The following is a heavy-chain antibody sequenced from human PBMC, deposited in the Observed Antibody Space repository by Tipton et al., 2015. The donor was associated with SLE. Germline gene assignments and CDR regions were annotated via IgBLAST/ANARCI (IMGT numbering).Heavy chain of an antibody. CDR1: GFTFSSYW. Sequence: SLRLSCAASGFTFSSYWMSWVRQAPGKGLEWVANINQDGSEKNYVESVKGRFTISRDNAKNSLYLQMNSLRAVDTAVYYCASPSVYTAIYYWGQGTLVTVSS. CDR3: ASPSVYTAIYY. V-gene: IGHV3-7*01. D-gene: IGHD5-18*01. CDR2: INQDGSEK. J-gene: IGHJ4*02.